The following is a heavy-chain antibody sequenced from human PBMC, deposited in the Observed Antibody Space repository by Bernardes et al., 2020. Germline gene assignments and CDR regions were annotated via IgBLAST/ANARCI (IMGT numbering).Heavy chain of an antibody. CDR1: GINFNRAW. J-gene: IGHJ4*01. D-gene: IGHD6-19*01. Sequence: GGSLRLSCETSGINFNRAWMSWIRQVPGKGLEWVGLIKSRNDGGATDYTAAVKDRFTLSRDDSKNMLYLHMDSLKVEDTAVYYCSPSSGWTEYWGQGTLVTVSS. CDR2: IKSRNDGGAT. V-gene: IGHV3-15*01. CDR3: SPSSGWTEY.